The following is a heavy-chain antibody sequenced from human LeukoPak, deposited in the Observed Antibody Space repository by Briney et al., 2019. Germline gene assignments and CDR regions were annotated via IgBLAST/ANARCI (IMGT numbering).Heavy chain of an antibody. D-gene: IGHD2-2*01. V-gene: IGHV3-23*01. J-gene: IGHJ6*02. CDR2: ISGSGGST. Sequence: KPGGSLRLSCAASGLTFSSYTMSWVRQAPGKGLEWVSAISGSGGSTYYADSVKGRFTISRDNSKNTLYLQMNSLRAEDTAVYYCAKRLGDIVVVPAAWNYYYGMDVWGQGTTVTVSS. CDR1: GLTFSSYT. CDR3: AKRLGDIVVVPAAWNYYYGMDV.